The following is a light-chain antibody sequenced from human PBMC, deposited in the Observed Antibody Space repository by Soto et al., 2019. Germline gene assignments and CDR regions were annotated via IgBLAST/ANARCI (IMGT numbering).Light chain of an antibody. CDR2: GAS. V-gene: IGKV3-15*01. Sequence: EIVLTQSLATLSVSPGDRATLSCRASQTINSALAWYQQKPGQAPSLLIYGASTRATAIADRFSASGSGTDFTLTISSLQSEDSAVYYCQQYHYWWTFGQGTKVEIK. CDR1: QTINSA. CDR3: QQYHYWWT. J-gene: IGKJ1*01.